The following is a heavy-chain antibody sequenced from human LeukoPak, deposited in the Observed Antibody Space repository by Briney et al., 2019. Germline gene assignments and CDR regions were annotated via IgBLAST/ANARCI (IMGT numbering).Heavy chain of an antibody. CDR2: IYHRGNT. V-gene: IGHV4-39*07. CDR3: ARARYSSSWYKGWFDP. Sequence: SETLSLTCTVSGDSIGSNNYYWGWIRQPPGKGLEWLGSIYHRGNTYSNPSLKSRVTISVDTSKNQFSLKLSSVTAADTAVYYCARARYSSSWYKGWFDPWGQGTLVTVSS. CDR1: GDSIGSNNYY. D-gene: IGHD6-13*01. J-gene: IGHJ5*02.